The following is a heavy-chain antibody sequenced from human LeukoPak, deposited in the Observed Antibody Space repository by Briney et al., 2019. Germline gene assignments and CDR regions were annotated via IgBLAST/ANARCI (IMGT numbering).Heavy chain of an antibody. CDR3: ARPRLCSSSWYWSYFDY. J-gene: IGHJ4*02. V-gene: IGHV5-51*01. CDR2: NNPGDSAT. Sequence: GESLKISCKASGYSFTNYWIAWVRQLPGKDLEWMGINNPGDSATRNCPSFQGQVTISADRSISTAYLRWSSRKASAPAIIYCARPRLCSSSWYWSYFDYWGQGTLVTVSS. D-gene: IGHD6-13*01. CDR1: GYSFTNYW.